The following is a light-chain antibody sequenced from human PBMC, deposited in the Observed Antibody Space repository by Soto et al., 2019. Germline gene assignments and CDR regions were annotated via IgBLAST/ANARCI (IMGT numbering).Light chain of an antibody. CDR2: DAS. Sequence: EIVLTQSPATLALSPGERATLSCRASQSVSNYLAWYHQKPGQAPRLLIYDASNRATGVPARFSGSGSATDFPLNIRSLEPEDFAVYYCEQRANCPIPFGGGNKVEIK. V-gene: IGKV3-11*01. J-gene: IGKJ4*01. CDR1: QSVSNY. CDR3: EQRANCPIP.